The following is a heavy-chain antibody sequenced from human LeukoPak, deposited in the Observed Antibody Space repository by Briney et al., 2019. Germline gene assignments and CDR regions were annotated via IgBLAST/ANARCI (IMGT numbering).Heavy chain of an antibody. J-gene: IGHJ4*02. D-gene: IGHD4-23*01. Sequence: ASVKVSCKTSGYTFIDYYMHWVRQAPGQGLEWTGIINPSGGSTSYAQKFQGRVTLTRDTSPSTVYMELSSLRSEDTAVYYCARDYGGNDGFDYWGQGTLVTVSS. V-gene: IGHV1-46*01. CDR2: INPSGGST. CDR3: ARDYGGNDGFDY. CDR1: GYTFIDYY.